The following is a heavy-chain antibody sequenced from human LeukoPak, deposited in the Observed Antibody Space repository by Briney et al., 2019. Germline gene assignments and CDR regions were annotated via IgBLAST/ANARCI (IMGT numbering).Heavy chain of an antibody. V-gene: IGHV1-2*02. Sequence: ASVKVSCKASGYTFTGYYMHWVRQAPGQGLEWMGWINPNSGGTNYAQKFQGRVTMTRDTSISTAYMGLSRLRSDDTAVYYCARGPPVVLLWFGELLYQDYWGQGTLVTVSS. CDR3: ARGPPVVLLWFGELLYQDY. D-gene: IGHD3-10*01. CDR2: INPNSGGT. CDR1: GYTFTGYY. J-gene: IGHJ4*02.